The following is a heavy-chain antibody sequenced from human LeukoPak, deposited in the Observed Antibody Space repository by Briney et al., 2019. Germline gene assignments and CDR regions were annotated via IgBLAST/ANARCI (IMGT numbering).Heavy chain of an antibody. J-gene: IGHJ6*02. CDR2: IYYSGST. Sequence: SETLSLTCTVSGGSIRSYYWSWIRQPPGKGLEWIGYIYYSGSTNYNPSLKSRVTISVDTSKNQFSLKLSSVTAADTAVYYCARDGNYYDSNGMDVWGQGTTVTVSS. CDR3: ARDGNYYDSNGMDV. CDR1: GGSIRSYY. V-gene: IGHV4-59*01. D-gene: IGHD3-22*01.